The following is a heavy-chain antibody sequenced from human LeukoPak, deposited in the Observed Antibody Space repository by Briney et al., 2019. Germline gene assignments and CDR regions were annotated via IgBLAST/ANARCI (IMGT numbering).Heavy chain of an antibody. CDR3: ARGYCSSTSCYWTYYYYYYMDV. Sequence: GASVKVSCKASGYTFTGYYMHWVRQAPGQELEWMGRINPNSGGTNYAQKFQGRVTMTRDTSISTAYMELSRLRSDDTAVYYCARGYCSSTSCYWTYYYYYYMDVWGKGTTVTVSS. CDR1: GYTFTGYY. J-gene: IGHJ6*03. V-gene: IGHV1-2*06. D-gene: IGHD2-2*01. CDR2: INPNSGGT.